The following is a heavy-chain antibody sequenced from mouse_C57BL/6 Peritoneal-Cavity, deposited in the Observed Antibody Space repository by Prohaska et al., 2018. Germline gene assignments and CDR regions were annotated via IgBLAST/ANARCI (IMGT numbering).Heavy chain of an antibody. Sequence: QVQLQQPGAELVKPGASVKLSCKASGYTFTSYWMQWVKQRPGQGLEWTGEIDPSDGYANYNQKFKGKATLTVDIFSSTAYMQLSSLTSEDSAVYYCATLVFAYWGQGTLVTVSA. CDR3: ATLVFAY. D-gene: IGHD6-1*01. CDR2: IDPSDGYA. V-gene: IGHV1-50*01. CDR1: GYTFTSYW. J-gene: IGHJ3*01.